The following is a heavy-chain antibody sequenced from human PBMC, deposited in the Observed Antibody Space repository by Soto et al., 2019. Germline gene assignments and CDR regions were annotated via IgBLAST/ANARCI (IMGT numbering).Heavy chain of an antibody. CDR1: GFTFSSYS. Sequence: GGSLRLSCAASGFTFSSYSMNWVRQAPGKGLEWVSSISSSSSYIYYADSVKGRFTISRDNAKNSLYLQMNSLRAEDTAVYYCARDHLRQNGFDIWGQGTMVTVSS. V-gene: IGHV3-21*01. J-gene: IGHJ3*02. D-gene: IGHD3-16*01. CDR3: ARDHLRQNGFDI. CDR2: ISSSSSYI.